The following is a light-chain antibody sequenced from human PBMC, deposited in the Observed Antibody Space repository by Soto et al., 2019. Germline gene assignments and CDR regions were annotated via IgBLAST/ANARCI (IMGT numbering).Light chain of an antibody. J-gene: IGKJ1*01. CDR2: DVS. V-gene: IGKV1-5*01. CDR1: QNVTTS. CDR3: QQYDYSQT. Sequence: DVQLTQSPSTLSASVGDSVTITCRASQNVTTSLAWYQHKPGKAPKLLMFDVSILESGVSARFSGSGSGTEFTLSISSLHSDDLAKYYCQQYDYSQTFGQGTKVDSK.